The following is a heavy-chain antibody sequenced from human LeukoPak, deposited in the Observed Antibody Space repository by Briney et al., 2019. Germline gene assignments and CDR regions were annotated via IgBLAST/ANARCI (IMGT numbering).Heavy chain of an antibody. CDR1: GYTFGDYG. CDR2: LNRNGDIT. CDR3: ARKGLGGELGGFDS. V-gene: IGHV3-20*04. J-gene: IGHJ4*02. Sequence: GGSLRLSCAASGYTFGDYGMSWVRQVPGKGLERVSGLNRNGDITGYADFVQGRFTISRGNAKNSLYLQMNSLRVEDTALYYCARKGLGGELGGFDSWGQGTLVTVSS. D-gene: IGHD1-26*01.